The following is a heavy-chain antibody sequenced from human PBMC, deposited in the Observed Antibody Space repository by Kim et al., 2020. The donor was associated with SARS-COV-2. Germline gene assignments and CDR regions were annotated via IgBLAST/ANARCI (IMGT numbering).Heavy chain of an antibody. D-gene: IGHD2-21*02. Sequence: TRYSPSFHGQVTTSADKSISTAYLQWSSLKASDTAMYYCALVVTAIPFDYWGQGTLVTVSS. J-gene: IGHJ4*02. V-gene: IGHV5-51*01. CDR2: T. CDR3: ALVVTAIPFDY.